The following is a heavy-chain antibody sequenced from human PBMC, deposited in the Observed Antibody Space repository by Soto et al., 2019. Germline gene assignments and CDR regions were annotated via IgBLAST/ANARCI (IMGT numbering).Heavy chain of an antibody. CDR3: ATAGTLRCTFDY. CDR2: IIPILGIA. J-gene: IGHJ4*02. CDR1: GGTFSSYT. Sequence: QVQLVQSGAEVKKPGSSVKVSCKASGGTFSSYTISWVRQAPGQGLEWMGRIIPILGIANYAQKFQGRVTITADKSTSTAYMELSSLRSEDTAVYYCATAGTLRCTFDYWGQGTLVTVSS. V-gene: IGHV1-69*02. D-gene: IGHD4-17*01.